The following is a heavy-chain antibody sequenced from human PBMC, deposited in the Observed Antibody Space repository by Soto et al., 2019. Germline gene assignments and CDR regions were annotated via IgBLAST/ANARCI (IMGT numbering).Heavy chain of an antibody. V-gene: IGHV1-58*01. CDR2: IVVGSGNT. CDR3: AADYGDYEPNYYYYGMDV. Sequence: GASVKVSCKASGFTFTSSAVQWVRQARGQRLEWIGWIVVGSGNTNYAQKFQERVTITRDMSTSTAYMELSSLRSEDTAVYYCAADYGDYEPNYYYYGMDVWGQGTTVTVSS. J-gene: IGHJ6*02. CDR1: GFTFTSSA. D-gene: IGHD4-17*01.